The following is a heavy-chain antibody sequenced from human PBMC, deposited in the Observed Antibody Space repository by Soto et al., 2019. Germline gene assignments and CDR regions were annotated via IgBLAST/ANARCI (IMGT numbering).Heavy chain of an antibody. Sequence: GGSLRLSCAASGFTFSSYSMSWVRQSPEKGLEWVSAISGSSGDTYHGDSVKGRFSISRDNTKNTLFLQMNSLNADDTAVYYCAKGSASARPYYFDSWGQGTRVTVSS. CDR3: AKGSASARPYYFDS. CDR1: GFTFSSYS. J-gene: IGHJ4*02. CDR2: ISGSSGDT. V-gene: IGHV3-23*05. D-gene: IGHD3-3*01.